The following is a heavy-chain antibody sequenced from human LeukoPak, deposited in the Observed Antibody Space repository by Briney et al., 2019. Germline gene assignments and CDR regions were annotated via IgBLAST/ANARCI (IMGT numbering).Heavy chain of an antibody. V-gene: IGHV4-39*02. CDR1: GGSTNSNSSY. J-gene: IGHJ6*02. D-gene: IGHD2-2*01. CDR2: IFSGGNI. Sequence: SETLSLTCSDSGGSTNSNSSYWGWIRQPPGKGLEWIGSIFSGGNIYSNPSLKSRVSISVDTSKNQFSLKLNSATAADTAVYYCARDRDLDCSSTSCYYYYGMDVWGQGTTVTVSS. CDR3: ARDRDLDCSSTSCYYYYGMDV.